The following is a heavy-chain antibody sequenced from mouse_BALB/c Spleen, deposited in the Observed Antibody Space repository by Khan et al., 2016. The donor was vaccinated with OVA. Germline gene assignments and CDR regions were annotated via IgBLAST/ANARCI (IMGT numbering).Heavy chain of an antibody. CDR3: ARHDYGGFTY. CDR1: GYTFTNYW. J-gene: IGHJ3*01. V-gene: IGHV1-74*01. D-gene: IGHD2-4*01. Sequence: QVQLKESGPDLVRPGASVKMSCKASGYTFTNYWIHWVKQRPGQGLEWIGMIDPSSGETILNKKFNDKATLNVDKSSNTAYMQLSSLTSEDSAVYSCARHDYGGFTYWGQGTLVTVSA. CDR2: IDPSSGET.